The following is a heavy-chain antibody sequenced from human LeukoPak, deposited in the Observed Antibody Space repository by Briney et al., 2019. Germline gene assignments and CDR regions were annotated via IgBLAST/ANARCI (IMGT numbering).Heavy chain of an antibody. CDR1: GFTFSSYG. D-gene: IGHD3-16*01. CDR3: ARDSGGDAFDI. J-gene: IGHJ3*02. CDR2: IWYDGSNK. V-gene: IGHV3-33*01. Sequence: GGSLRLSCAASGFTFSSYGMHWVRQAPGKGLEWVAVIWYDGSNKYYADSAKGRFTISRDNSKNTLYLQMNSLRAEDTAVYYCARDSGGDAFDIWGQGTMVTVSS.